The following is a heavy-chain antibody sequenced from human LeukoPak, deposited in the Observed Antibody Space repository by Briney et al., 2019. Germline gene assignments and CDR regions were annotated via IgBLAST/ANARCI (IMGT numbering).Heavy chain of an antibody. Sequence: SGGSLRLSCAASGFTFSSYGMHWVRQAPGKGLEWVAVISYDGSNKYYADSVKGRFTISRDNAKNSLYLQMNSLRAEDTAVYYCARDRSGYDSVDYWGQGTLVTVSS. D-gene: IGHD5-12*01. CDR2: ISYDGSNK. J-gene: IGHJ4*02. V-gene: IGHV3-30*03. CDR1: GFTFSSYG. CDR3: ARDRSGYDSVDY.